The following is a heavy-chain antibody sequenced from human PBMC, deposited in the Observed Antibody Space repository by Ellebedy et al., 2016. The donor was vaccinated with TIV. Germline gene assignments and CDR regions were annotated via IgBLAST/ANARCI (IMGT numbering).Heavy chain of an antibody. CDR1: GYTFSGYY. J-gene: IGHJ5*02. Sequence: AASVKVSCKASGYTFSGYYMHWVRQAPGQGLEWMGWINPNSGGTDYAQKFQSRVTMTRDTSTSTAYMELSGLRSDDPAVYYCARVSGISVIGGNWFDPWGQGTLVTVSS. CDR3: ARVSGISVIGGNWFDP. V-gene: IGHV1-2*02. CDR2: INPNSGGT. D-gene: IGHD4-23*01.